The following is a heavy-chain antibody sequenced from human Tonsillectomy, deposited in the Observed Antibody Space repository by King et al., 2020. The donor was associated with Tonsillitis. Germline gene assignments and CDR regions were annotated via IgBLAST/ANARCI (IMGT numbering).Heavy chain of an antibody. D-gene: IGHD2-15*01. CDR1: GFSLSTAGMG. Sequence: QVTLKESGPVLVRPPETLTLTCTVSGFSLSTAGMGVSWIRQPPGKALEWLTHLFSNGEESYSTSLKSRLTISTDTSKSQVVLTMTNMDPADTATYFCARFLGVVTYEGWVSPEYYFDYWGQGTQVTVSS. J-gene: IGHJ4*02. CDR2: LFSNGEE. CDR3: ARFLGVVTYEGWVSPEYYFDY. V-gene: IGHV2-26*01.